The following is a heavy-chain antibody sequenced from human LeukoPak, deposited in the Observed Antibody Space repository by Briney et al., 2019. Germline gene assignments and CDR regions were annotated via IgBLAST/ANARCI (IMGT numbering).Heavy chain of an antibody. Sequence: ASVKVSCKASGYTFTTYAMHWVRQAPGQRLEWMGWINGDNGKTKYSQKFQGRITITRDTSAYTAYMELRSLSSADTAVYFCARAPYDIFACYSLNWFDPWGQGPLGNGSS. V-gene: IGHV1-3*01. CDR2: INGDNGKT. D-gene: IGHD3-9*01. CDR1: GYTFTTYA. CDR3: ARAPYDIFACYSLNWFDP. J-gene: IGHJ5*02.